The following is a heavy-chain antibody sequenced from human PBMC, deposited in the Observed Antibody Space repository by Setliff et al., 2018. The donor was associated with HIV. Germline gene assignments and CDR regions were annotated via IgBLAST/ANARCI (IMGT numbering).Heavy chain of an antibody. V-gene: IGHV7-4-1*02. Sequence: ASVKVSCKASGYTFTSYAMNWVRQAPGQGLEWMGWINTNTGNPTYAQGFTGRFVFSLDTSVSTAYLRISSLKAEDTAVYYCARELVVVVATPPTPHYYYYGMDVWGQGTTVTVSS. CDR1: GYTFTSYA. CDR2: INTNTGNP. J-gene: IGHJ6*02. D-gene: IGHD2-15*01. CDR3: ARELVVVVATPPTPHYYYYGMDV.